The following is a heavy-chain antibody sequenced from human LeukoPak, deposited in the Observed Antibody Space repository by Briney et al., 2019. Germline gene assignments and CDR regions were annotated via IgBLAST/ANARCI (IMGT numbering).Heavy chain of an antibody. J-gene: IGHJ4*02. CDR3: ARRRYGPFDS. D-gene: IGHD1-14*01. CDR1: GFTFRDYY. V-gene: IGHV3-11*01. CDR2: ISSSGSTM. Sequence: GGSLRLSCEASGFTFRDYYMTWLRQAPGRGLEWLSYISSSGSTMEYAESVKGRFTISRDNAKNSLYLQMNSLRAEDTAVYYCARRRYGPFDSWGRGTLVTVSS.